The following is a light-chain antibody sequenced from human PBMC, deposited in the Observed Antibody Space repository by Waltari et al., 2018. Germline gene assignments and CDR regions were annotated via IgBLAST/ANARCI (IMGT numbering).Light chain of an antibody. V-gene: IGKV1-39*01. CDR1: QSISSY. CDR3: QQSYSTSVRQCT. Sequence: DIQMTQSPASLSASVGDRVTITCRASQSISSYLNWYQQKPGKAPKLLIYAASSLQSGVPSRFSGSGSGTDFTLTISSLQPEDFATYYCQQSYSTSVRQCTFGQGTKVEIK. J-gene: IGKJ1*01. CDR2: AAS.